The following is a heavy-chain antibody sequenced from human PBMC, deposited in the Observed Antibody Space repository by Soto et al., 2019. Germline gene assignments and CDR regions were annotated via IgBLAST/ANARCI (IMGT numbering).Heavy chain of an antibody. J-gene: IGHJ6*02. CDR3: ASNSALRGYCISTSCYGYYYGMDV. CDR1: GGTFSSYA. Sequence: QVQLVQSGAEVKKPGSSVKVSCKASGGTFSSYAISWVRQAPGQGLEWMGGIIPIFGTADYAQKFQGRVTMTADEARSTGYMALRSLRSADTAVYYCASNSALRGYCISTSCYGYYYGMDVWGQGTTVTVSS. D-gene: IGHD2-2*01. CDR2: IIPIFGTA. V-gene: IGHV1-69*12.